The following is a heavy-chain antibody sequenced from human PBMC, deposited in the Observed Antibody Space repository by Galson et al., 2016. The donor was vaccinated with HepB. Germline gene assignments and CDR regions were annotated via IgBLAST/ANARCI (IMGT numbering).Heavy chain of an antibody. CDR1: SFTFSSYW. V-gene: IGHV3-74*01. Sequence: SLRLSCAASSFTFSSYWMYWVRQAPGKGLVWVSRINNDGSSTSYADSVKGRFTISRDNAKNSLYLQMNSLGAEDTAVYCCARERGGGDPKGVIFDYWGQGTLVTVSS. J-gene: IGHJ4*02. D-gene: IGHD3-16*01. CDR2: INNDGSST. CDR3: ARERGGGDPKGVIFDY.